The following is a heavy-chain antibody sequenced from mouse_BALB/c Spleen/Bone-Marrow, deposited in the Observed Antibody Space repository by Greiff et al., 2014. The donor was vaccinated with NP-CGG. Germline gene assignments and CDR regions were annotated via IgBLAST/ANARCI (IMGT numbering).Heavy chain of an antibody. CDR3: ARRIYYAMGY. CDR1: GYALTNYL. CDR2: LNAGSGGT. Sequence: VQLQQSGAELVRPGTSVKVSCKASGYALTNYLIEWIKQRPGKGLEWIGVLNAGSGGTNYNEKFKGKATLAADKSSSSSYMQLSSLTSDDSSVHFCARRIYYAMGYWGQGTTLTVSS. D-gene: IGHD2-1*01. J-gene: IGHJ2*01. V-gene: IGHV1-54*01.